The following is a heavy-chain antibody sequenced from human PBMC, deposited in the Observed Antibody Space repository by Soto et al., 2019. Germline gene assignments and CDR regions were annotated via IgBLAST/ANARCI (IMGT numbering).Heavy chain of an antibody. Sequence: PSETLSLTCTVSGGSISSDYWSWIRQPPGKGLEWIGYIYYSGRTNYNPSLKSRVTISVDRSKNQFSLKLSSVTAADTAVYYCARDNYYDSSGYWNWFDPWGQGTLVTVSS. V-gene: IGHV4-59*12. CDR1: GGSISSDY. CDR3: ARDNYYDSSGYWNWFDP. CDR2: IYYSGRT. D-gene: IGHD3-22*01. J-gene: IGHJ5*02.